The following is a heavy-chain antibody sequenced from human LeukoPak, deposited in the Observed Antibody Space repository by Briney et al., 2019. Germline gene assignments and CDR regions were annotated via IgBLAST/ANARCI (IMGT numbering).Heavy chain of an antibody. J-gene: IGHJ5*02. CDR2: IKQDGSEK. Sequence: GGSLRLSCAASGFTFSSYWMSWVRQAPGKGLEWVANIKQDGSEKYYVDSVKGRFTISRDNAKNSLYLQMNSLRAEDTAVYYCARDRKYYDFWSGRGGNWFVPWGQGTLVTVSS. D-gene: IGHD3-3*01. CDR1: GFTFSSYW. V-gene: IGHV3-7*01. CDR3: ARDRKYYDFWSGRGGNWFVP.